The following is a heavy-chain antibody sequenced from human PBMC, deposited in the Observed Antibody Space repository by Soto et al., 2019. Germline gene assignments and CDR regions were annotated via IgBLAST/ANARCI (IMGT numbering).Heavy chain of an antibody. CDR2: FDPEDGET. Sequence: QVQLVQSGAEVKKPGASVKVSCKVSGYTLTDLSMQWVRQAPGKGHEWMGGFDPEDGETIYAQKFQGRVTMTEDTATDTAYMELSSLRSEDTAVYYCATHRSGRFVEWLPEGSLRYWGQRTLVTVS. CDR1: GYTLTDLS. V-gene: IGHV1-24*01. CDR3: ATHRSGRFVEWLPEGSLRY. D-gene: IGHD3-3*01. J-gene: IGHJ4*02.